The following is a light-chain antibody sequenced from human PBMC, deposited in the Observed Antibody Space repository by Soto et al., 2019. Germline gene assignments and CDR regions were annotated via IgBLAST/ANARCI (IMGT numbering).Light chain of an antibody. V-gene: IGLV2-14*01. J-gene: IGLJ2*01. CDR2: DVN. Sequence: QSALTQPASVSGSPGQSITISCTGTSSDVGGYNYVSWYQQHPGKAPKLMIYDVNNRPSGVSNRFSGSKSGNTSSLTISGLQAADEADYYCSSYTGSSTYVVFGGGTKLTVL. CDR1: SSDVGGYNY. CDR3: SSYTGSSTYVV.